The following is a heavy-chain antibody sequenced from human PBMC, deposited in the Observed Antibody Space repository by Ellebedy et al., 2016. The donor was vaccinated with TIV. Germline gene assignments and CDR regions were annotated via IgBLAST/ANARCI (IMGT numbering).Heavy chain of an antibody. CDR2: MYSGNT. V-gene: IGHV4-4*07. J-gene: IGHJ6*02. CDR3: VRDLNL. Sequence: SETLSLTCTVSGGSIGTDYWGWIRQPAGKGLEWIGRMYSGNTYYNPSLKSRVSMSADTSKNQLSLTLRPVTAADTAVYYCVRDLNLWGQGTTVTVSS. CDR1: GGSIGTDY.